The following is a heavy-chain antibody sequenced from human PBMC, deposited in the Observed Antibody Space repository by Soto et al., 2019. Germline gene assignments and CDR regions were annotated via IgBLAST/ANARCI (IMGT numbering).Heavy chain of an antibody. CDR2: ISYDGSNK. CDR3: AKDRAGYSSSWPTDY. V-gene: IGHV3-30*18. D-gene: IGHD6-13*01. CDR1: GFTFSSYG. J-gene: IGHJ4*02. Sequence: QVQLVESGGGVVQPGRSLRLSCAASGFTFSSYGMHWVRQAPGKGLEWVAVISYDGSNKYYADSVKGRFTISRDNSKNTLYLQMNSLRAEDTAVYYCAKDRAGYSSSWPTDYWGQGTLVTVSS.